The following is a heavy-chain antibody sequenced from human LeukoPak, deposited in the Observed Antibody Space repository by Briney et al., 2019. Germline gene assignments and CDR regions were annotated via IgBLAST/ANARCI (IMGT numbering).Heavy chain of an antibody. D-gene: IGHD3-16*01. V-gene: IGHV3-23*01. Sequence: PGGSLRLSCAASGFTFSSYSMNWVRQAPGKGLEWVSAISGSGGSTYYADSVKGRFTISRDNSKNTLYLQMNSLRAEDTAVYYCAKDLSPLRYGMDVWGQGTTVTVSS. CDR3: AKDLSPLRYGMDV. CDR2: ISGSGGST. CDR1: GFTFSSYS. J-gene: IGHJ6*02.